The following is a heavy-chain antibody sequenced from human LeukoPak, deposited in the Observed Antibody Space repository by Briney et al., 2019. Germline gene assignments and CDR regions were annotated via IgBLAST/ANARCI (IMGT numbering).Heavy chain of an antibody. CDR3: ARAVVGATRGIDY. Sequence: ASVKVSCKASGYTFTGYYMHWERQAPGQGLEWMGIINPSGGSTSYAQKFQGRVTMTRDTSTSTVYMELSSLRSDDTAVYYCARAVVGATRGIDYWGQGTLVTVSS. V-gene: IGHV1-46*01. J-gene: IGHJ4*02. D-gene: IGHD1-26*01. CDR2: INPSGGST. CDR1: GYTFTGYY.